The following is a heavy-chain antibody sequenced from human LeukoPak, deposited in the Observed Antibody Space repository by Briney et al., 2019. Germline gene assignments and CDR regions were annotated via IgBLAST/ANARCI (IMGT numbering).Heavy chain of an antibody. J-gene: IGHJ1*01. D-gene: IGHD6-13*01. CDR3: ARDIAAAGAEYFQH. Sequence: SETLSLTCTVSGYSISSGYYWGWIRQPPGKGLEWIGSIYHSGSTNYNPSLKSRVTISVDTSKNQFSLKLSSVTAADTAVYYCARDIAAAGAEYFQHWGQGTLVTVSS. V-gene: IGHV4-38-2*02. CDR2: IYHSGST. CDR1: GYSISSGYY.